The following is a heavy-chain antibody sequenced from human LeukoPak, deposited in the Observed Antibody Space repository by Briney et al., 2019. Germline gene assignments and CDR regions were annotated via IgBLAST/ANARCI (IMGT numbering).Heavy chain of an antibody. V-gene: IGHV3-30*02. Sequence: GGSLRLSCAASGFTFSTSGMPWVRQAPGKGLEWVAFIGYDGSSKYFADSVKGRFTISRDNSKDTLYLQMNSLRAEDTAVYYCAKGLTFGFDYWGQGTLVTVSS. CDR3: AKGLTFGFDY. CDR2: IGYDGSSK. D-gene: IGHD3-16*01. J-gene: IGHJ4*02. CDR1: GFTFSTSG.